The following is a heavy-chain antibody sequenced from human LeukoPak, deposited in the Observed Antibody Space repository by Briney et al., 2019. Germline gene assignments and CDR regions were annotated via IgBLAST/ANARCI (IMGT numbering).Heavy chain of an antibody. CDR2: ISSSSSYI. CDR1: GFTFSSYS. J-gene: IGHJ4*02. D-gene: IGHD6-6*01. V-gene: IGHV3-21*01. Sequence: PGGSLRLSCAASGFTFSSYSMNWVRQAPGKGLEWVSSISSSSSYIYYADSVKGRFTISRDNAKNSLYLQMNSLRAEDTAVYYCARVIGREMGIAARFLADWGQGTLVTVSS. CDR3: ARVIGREMGIAARFLAD.